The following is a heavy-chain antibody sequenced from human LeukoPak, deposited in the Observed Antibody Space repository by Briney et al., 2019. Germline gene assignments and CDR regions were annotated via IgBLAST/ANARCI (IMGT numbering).Heavy chain of an antibody. CDR2: IIAVFGTA. J-gene: IGHJ6*03. V-gene: IGHV1-69*01. CDR3: GRSPKFYYYYGHV. CDR1: GGTFSSYA. Sequence: GSSVKVSCKASGGTFSSYAISWVRQAPGQGLEWMGGIIAVFGTANYAQKFQGRVTITADESTSTAYMERSSLRSEVSAVYTCGRSPKFYYYYGHVWEKGPTVTVSS.